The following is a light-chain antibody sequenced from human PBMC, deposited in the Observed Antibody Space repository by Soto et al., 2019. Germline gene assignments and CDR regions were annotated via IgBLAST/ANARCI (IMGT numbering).Light chain of an antibody. Sequence: EIVMTQSPATLSVSPGERATLSCRASQSVSSNLAWYQQKPGQAPRLLIYGASTRATGIPARFSGSGSGTEFTLTIGSLQSEDFAVYYCQQYNNWPRKLFGQGTKLEIK. CDR1: QSVSSN. CDR3: QQYNNWPRKL. V-gene: IGKV3-15*01. J-gene: IGKJ2*01. CDR2: GAS.